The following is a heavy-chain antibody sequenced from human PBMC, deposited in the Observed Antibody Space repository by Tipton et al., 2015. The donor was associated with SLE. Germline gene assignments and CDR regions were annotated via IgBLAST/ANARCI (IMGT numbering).Heavy chain of an antibody. Sequence: TLSLTCTVSGGSISSSSYYWGWIRQPPGKGLEWIGSIYYSGSTYYNPSLKSRVTISVDTSKNQFSLKLSSVTAADTAVYYCARERSSTSLYYMDVWGKGTTVTASS. CDR1: GGSISSSSYY. CDR2: IYYSGST. D-gene: IGHD2-2*01. V-gene: IGHV4-39*07. J-gene: IGHJ6*03. CDR3: ARERSSTSLYYMDV.